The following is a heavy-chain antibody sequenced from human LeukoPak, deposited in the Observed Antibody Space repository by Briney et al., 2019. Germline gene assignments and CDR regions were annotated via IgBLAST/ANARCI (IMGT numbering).Heavy chain of an antibody. Sequence: SETLSLTRTVSGGSISSSSYYWGWIRQPPGKGLEWIGSIYYSGSTYSNPSLKSRLTISVDTSKNQFSLRLSSVTAADTAVYYCARHVRGDSSGYYWLYFDYWGQGTLVTVSS. J-gene: IGHJ4*02. CDR1: GGSISSSSYY. V-gene: IGHV4-39*01. CDR2: IYYSGST. CDR3: ARHVRGDSSGYYWLYFDY. D-gene: IGHD3-22*01.